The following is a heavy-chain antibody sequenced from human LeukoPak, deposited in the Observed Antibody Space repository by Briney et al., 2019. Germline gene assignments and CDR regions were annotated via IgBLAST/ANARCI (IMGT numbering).Heavy chain of an antibody. J-gene: IGHJ4*02. V-gene: IGHV4-4*07. D-gene: IGHD1-26*01. CDR3: ARLGATIFDY. Sequence: WETLTLTCTVSGGSMSSYYGSWIRQPAGKGLEWIGRIYTSGSTIYNPSLKSRVTMSVDTSKNQFSLNLSSVTAADTAVYYCARLGATIFDYWGQGTLVTVSS. CDR1: GGSMSSYY. CDR2: IYTSGST.